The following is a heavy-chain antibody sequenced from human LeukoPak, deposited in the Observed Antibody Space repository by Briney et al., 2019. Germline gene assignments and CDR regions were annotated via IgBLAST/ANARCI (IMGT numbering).Heavy chain of an antibody. CDR2: IYYSGST. J-gene: IGHJ4*02. Sequence: PSETLSLTCTVSGGSINSYYWSWIRQPPGKGLEWVAYIYYSGSTSYNPSLKSRVTISVDTSKNQFSLKLNSVTAADTAMYYCARLFHPALSGNYPFDYWGQGTLVTVSS. CDR3: ARLFHPALSGNYPFDY. V-gene: IGHV4-59*01. CDR1: GGSINSYY. D-gene: IGHD1-26*01.